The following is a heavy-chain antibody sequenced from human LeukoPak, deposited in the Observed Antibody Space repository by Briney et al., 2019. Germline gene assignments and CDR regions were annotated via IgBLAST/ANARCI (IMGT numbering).Heavy chain of an antibody. V-gene: IGHV1-18*04. CDR2: ISAYNGNT. CDR3: ARGGGSYFAFDI. CDR1: GYMLTNYY. J-gene: IGHJ3*02. Sequence: ASVTVSCTASGYMLTNYYMHWVRQAPGQGLEWMGWISAYNGNTNYAQKLQGRVTMTTDTSTSTAYMELRSLRSDDTAVYYCARGGGSYFAFDIWGQGTMVTVSS. D-gene: IGHD1-26*01.